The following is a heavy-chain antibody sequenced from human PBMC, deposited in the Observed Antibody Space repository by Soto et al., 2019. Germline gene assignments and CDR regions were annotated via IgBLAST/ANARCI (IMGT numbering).Heavy chain of an antibody. CDR1: GGSINNHY. Sequence: SETLSLTCTVSGGSINNHYWSWIRQPPGKGLEWIGYIYYTGSTNYNPSLKSRVTMSVDTSKNQFSLKLSSVTAADTAVYYCARGVPRYSYGNYYYYSMDLWGQGTTVTVS. D-gene: IGHD5-18*01. CDR2: IYYTGST. V-gene: IGHV4-59*11. J-gene: IGHJ6*02. CDR3: ARGVPRYSYGNYYYYSMDL.